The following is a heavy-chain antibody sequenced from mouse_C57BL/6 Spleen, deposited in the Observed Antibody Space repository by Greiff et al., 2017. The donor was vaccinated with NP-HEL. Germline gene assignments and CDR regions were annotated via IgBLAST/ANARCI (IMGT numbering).Heavy chain of an antibody. V-gene: IGHV1-64*01. Sequence: QVQLQQPGAELVKPGASVKLSCKASGYTFTSYWMHWVKQRPGQGLEWIGMIHPNSGSTNYNAKFKSKATLTVDKSSSTAYMQLSSLTSEDSAVYYCARSLTSYGSYFDYWGQGTTLTVSS. CDR2: IHPNSGST. CDR1: GYTFTSYW. CDR3: ARSLTSYGSYFDY. D-gene: IGHD1-1*01. J-gene: IGHJ2*01.